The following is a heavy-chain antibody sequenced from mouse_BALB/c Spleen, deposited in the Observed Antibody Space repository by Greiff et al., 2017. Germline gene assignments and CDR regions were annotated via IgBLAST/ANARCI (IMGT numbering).Heavy chain of an antibody. D-gene: IGHD1-1*02. CDR2: ISTYYGDA. CDR3: ARGVVYFDY. Sequence: VQLVESGAELVRPGVSVKISCKGSGYTFTDYAMHWVKQSHAKSLEWIGVISTYYGDASYNQKFKGKATMTVDKSSSTAYMELARLTSEDSAIYYCARGVVYFDYWGQGTTLTVSS. J-gene: IGHJ2*01. CDR1: GYTFTDYA. V-gene: IGHV1S137*01.